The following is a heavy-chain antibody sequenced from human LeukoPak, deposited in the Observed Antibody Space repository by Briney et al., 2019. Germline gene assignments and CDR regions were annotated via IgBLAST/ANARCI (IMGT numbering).Heavy chain of an antibody. CDR1: GFTFSSYG. CDR3: ARDRDYGGNFYYFDY. CDR2: IWYDGSNK. D-gene: IGHD4-23*01. J-gene: IGHJ4*02. V-gene: IGHV3-33*01. Sequence: PGGSLRLSCAASGFTFSSYGMHWVRQAPGKGLEWVAVIWYDGSNKYYADSVKGRFTISRDNSKNTLYLQMNSLRAEDTAVYYCARDRDYGGNFYYFDYWGQGTLVTVFS.